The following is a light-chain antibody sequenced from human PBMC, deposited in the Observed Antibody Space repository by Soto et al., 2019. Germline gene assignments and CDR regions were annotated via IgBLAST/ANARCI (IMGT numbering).Light chain of an antibody. Sequence: QSVLTQPPSASATPGQRVALSCTGSDSNIGSNTVNWFQQLPGAAPKLIIYGNTQRPSGVPDRFSGSRSGTSASLVISGLQSEDEADYYCAAWDDSLYGYVFGTGTKLTVL. V-gene: IGLV1-44*01. CDR1: DSNIGSNT. CDR3: AAWDDSLYGYV. CDR2: GNT. J-gene: IGLJ1*01.